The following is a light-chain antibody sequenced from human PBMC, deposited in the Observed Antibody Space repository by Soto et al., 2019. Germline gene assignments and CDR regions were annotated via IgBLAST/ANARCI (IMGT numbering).Light chain of an antibody. J-gene: IGLJ3*02. CDR2: SNA. CDR3: AAWDDSLKAML. CDR1: GSNIGENA. V-gene: IGLV1-44*01. Sequence: QSVLTQPPSASGTPGQTVTISCSGRGSNIGENAVNWYQHLPGTAPQLLIYSNALRPSGVPHRFSGSKSGTAGSLAISGLQSEDEAHYYCAAWDDSLKAMLFGGGTKVTVL.